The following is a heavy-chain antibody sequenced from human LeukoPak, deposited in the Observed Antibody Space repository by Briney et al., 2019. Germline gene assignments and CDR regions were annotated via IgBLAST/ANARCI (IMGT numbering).Heavy chain of an antibody. CDR2: IKQDGSEK. D-gene: IGHD2-2*01. V-gene: IGHV3-7*01. J-gene: IGHJ4*02. Sequence: GGSLRLSCAASGFTFSSYSMNWVRQAPGKGLEWVANIKQDGSEKYYVDSVKGRFTISRDNAKNSLYLQMNSLRAEDTAVYYCARDSLGTAAPDYWGQGTLVTVSS. CDR1: GFTFSSYS. CDR3: ARDSLGTAAPDY.